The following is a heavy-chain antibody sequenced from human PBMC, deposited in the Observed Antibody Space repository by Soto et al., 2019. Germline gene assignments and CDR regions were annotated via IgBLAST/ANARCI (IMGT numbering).Heavy chain of an antibody. D-gene: IGHD6-13*01. V-gene: IGHV4-31*03. CDR1: GGSISSGGYY. Sequence: SETLSLTCTVSGGSISSGGYYWSWIRQHPGKGLEWIGYIYYSGSTYYNPSLKSRVTISVDTSKNQFSLKLSSVTAADTAVYYCAREWDGIAAAGTAPPVNWGQGTLVIVSS. CDR2: IYYSGST. J-gene: IGHJ4*02. CDR3: AREWDGIAAAGTAPPVN.